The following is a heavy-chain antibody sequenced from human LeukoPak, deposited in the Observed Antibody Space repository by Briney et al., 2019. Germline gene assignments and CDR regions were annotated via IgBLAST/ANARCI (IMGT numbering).Heavy chain of an antibody. CDR3: ARKVYVSGYYTEWFDP. D-gene: IGHD3-3*01. V-gene: IGHV4-59*08. J-gene: IGHJ5*02. CDR1: GGSISSYY. CDR2: IYYSGST. Sequence: SETLSLTCTVSGGSISSYYWSWIRQPPGKGLEWIGYIYYSGSTNYNPSLKSRVTISVDTSKNQFSLKLSSVTAADTAVYYCARKVYVSGYYTEWFDPWGQGTLVTVSS.